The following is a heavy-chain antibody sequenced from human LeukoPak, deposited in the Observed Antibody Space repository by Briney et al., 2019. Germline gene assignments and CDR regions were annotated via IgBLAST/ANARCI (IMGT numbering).Heavy chain of an antibody. Sequence: TGGSLRLSRAVSGFSIRSSWMSWVRQTPGKGLEWVADMNEDGSGTYYVDSVKGRFTVSRDNAKNSLYLQMSSLRAEDTAVYYCARDPAWGAIDYWGQGTLVTVSS. J-gene: IGHJ4*02. D-gene: IGHD7-27*01. CDR3: ARDPAWGAIDY. CDR1: GFSIRSSW. CDR2: MNEDGSGT. V-gene: IGHV3-7*01.